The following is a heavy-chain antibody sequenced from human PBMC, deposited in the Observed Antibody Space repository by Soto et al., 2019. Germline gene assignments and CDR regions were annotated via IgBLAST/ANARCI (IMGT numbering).Heavy chain of an antibody. CDR1: GFTFSSYG. J-gene: IGHJ6*02. Sequence: GGSLRLSCAVSGFTFSSYGMHWVRQAPRKGLEWVAVISYDGSNKYYADSVKGRFTISRDNSKNTLYLQMNSLRAEDTAVYYCAKDPAYGGYYYYGMDVWGQGTTVTVSS. CDR2: ISYDGSNK. D-gene: IGHD2-21*01. CDR3: AKDPAYGGYYYYGMDV. V-gene: IGHV3-30*18.